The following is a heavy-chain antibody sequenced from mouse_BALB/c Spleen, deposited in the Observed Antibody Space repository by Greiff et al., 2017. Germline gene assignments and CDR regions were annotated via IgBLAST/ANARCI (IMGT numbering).Heavy chain of an antibody. CDR2: IWSDGST. CDR1: GFSLTSYG. CDR3: ARHQGGDYAMDY. V-gene: IGHV2-6-2*01. Sequence: VQLQQSGPDLVAPSQSLSITCTVSGFSLTSYGVHWVRQPPGKGLEWLVVIWSDGSTTYNSALKSRLSISKDNSKSQVFLKMNSLQTDDTAMYYCARHQGGDYAMDYWGQGTSVTVSS. J-gene: IGHJ4*01.